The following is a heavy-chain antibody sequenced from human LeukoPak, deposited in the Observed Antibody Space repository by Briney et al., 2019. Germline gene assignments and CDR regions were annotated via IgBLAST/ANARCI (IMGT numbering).Heavy chain of an antibody. CDR3: ARDGQRLAPCAMDV. V-gene: IGHV3-33*01. CDR1: GFTFRSHA. J-gene: IGHJ6*02. D-gene: IGHD6-25*01. Sequence: QSGGSLRLSCATSGFTFRSHAMHWVRQSPGKGLEWVAQIWYDGSNKYYADSVKGRFSVSRDNSKNTLYLQMNSLRVEDTAVYYCARDGQRLAPCAMDVWGQGTTITVSS. CDR2: IWYDGSNK.